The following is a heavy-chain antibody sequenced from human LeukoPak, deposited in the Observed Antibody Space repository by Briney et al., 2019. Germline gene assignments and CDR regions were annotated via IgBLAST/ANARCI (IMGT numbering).Heavy chain of an antibody. J-gene: IGHJ3*02. CDR3: ARSVPQPVAARPSYAFDI. D-gene: IGHD6-6*01. CDR1: GGSISSYY. V-gene: IGHV4-59*01. Sequence: SQTLSLTCTVSGGSISSYYWSWIRQPPGKGLEWIGYIYNRGSTNYNPSLKSRVTISVDTSKNQFSLKLTSVTAADTAVYYCARSVPQPVAARPSYAFDIWGQGTIVTVSS. CDR2: IYNRGST.